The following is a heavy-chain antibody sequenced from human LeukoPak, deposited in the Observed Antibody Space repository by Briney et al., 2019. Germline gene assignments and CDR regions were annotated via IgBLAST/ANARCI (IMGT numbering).Heavy chain of an antibody. D-gene: IGHD3-16*01. V-gene: IGHV1-18*01. Sequence: ASVKVSCKASGYTFTSYGSSWVRQAPGQGLEWMGWISAYNGDTNYAQKLQGRVTMTTDTSTSTAYMELRSLRSDDTAVYYCARIWMVATGGGFNFHYWGQGTLVTVSS. CDR2: ISAYNGDT. CDR3: ARIWMVATGGGFNFHY. CDR1: GYTFTSYG. J-gene: IGHJ4*02.